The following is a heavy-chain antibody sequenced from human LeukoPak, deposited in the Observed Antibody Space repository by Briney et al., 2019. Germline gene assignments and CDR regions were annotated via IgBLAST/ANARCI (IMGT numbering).Heavy chain of an antibody. J-gene: IGHJ4*02. CDR2: IHYSGST. CDR1: GGSISTYY. Sequence: SETLSLTCTVSGGSISTYYWSWIRQPPGKGLEWIGYIHYSGSTNYNPSLKSRVTISVDTSKNQFSLKLSSVTAADTAVYYCARLRWDSSGWYLDYWGQGTLVTVSS. CDR3: ARLRWDSSGWYLDY. V-gene: IGHV4-59*08. D-gene: IGHD6-19*01.